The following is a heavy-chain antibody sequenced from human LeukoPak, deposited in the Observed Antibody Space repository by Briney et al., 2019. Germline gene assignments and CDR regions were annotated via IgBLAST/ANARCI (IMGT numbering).Heavy chain of an antibody. D-gene: IGHD1-26*01. V-gene: IGHV3-23*01. J-gene: IGHJ4*02. Sequence: GGSLRLSCAASGFTFSSYAMSWIRQDPGKGLEWVSAISGSGGSTYYADSVKGRFSISRENSKNALYLQMNSLRAEDTAIYYCAKGRGGSYFPFDYWGRGTLVTVSS. CDR1: GFTFSSYA. CDR3: AKGRGGSYFPFDY. CDR2: ISGSGGST.